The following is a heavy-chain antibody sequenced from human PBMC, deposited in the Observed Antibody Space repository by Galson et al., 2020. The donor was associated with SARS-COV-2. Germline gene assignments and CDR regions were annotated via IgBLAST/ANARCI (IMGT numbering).Heavy chain of an antibody. J-gene: IGHJ4*02. V-gene: IGHV4-31*03. D-gene: IGHD5-12*01. CDR1: GGYISSGPYY. Sequence: SETLSLTCTVSGGYISSGPYYWRWIRQHPGTGLAWIGDIYYGGSSYYNPSLKSRITILVDTSENQFSLKLSSVTAADTAVYSCATRSYTGYAHFEYGGQGTLVTVSS. CDR3: ATRSYTGYAHFEY. CDR2: IYYGGSS.